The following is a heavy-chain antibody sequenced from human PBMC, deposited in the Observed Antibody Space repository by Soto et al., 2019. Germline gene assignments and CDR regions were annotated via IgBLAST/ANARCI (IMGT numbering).Heavy chain of an antibody. Sequence: EVQVLESGGGLGQPGGSLRLSCAASGFTFSSYAMTWVRQAPGKGLEWVSTISGSGGSTYYADSVKGRFTISRDNSKNSLYLQMNSLRAEDTAVYYCAKEFRHGDYSQVFDHWGQGTLVTVSS. V-gene: IGHV3-23*01. J-gene: IGHJ4*02. D-gene: IGHD4-17*01. CDR3: AKEFRHGDYSQVFDH. CDR1: GFTFSSYA. CDR2: ISGSGGST.